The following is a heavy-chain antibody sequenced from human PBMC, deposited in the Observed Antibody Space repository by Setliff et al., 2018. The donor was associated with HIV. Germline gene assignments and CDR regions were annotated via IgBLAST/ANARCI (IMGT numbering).Heavy chain of an antibody. Sequence: PSETLSLTCAVYGGSFSGYYWTWIRQPPGKGLEWIGYIHHSGGTQYNPSLMSRLTMSVDTSKNQFSLKLSSVIAADTAVYYCVRGYCSSTTCYEDYYYMDVWGQGMLVTVSS. D-gene: IGHD2-2*01. V-gene: IGHV4-59*08. CDR2: IHHSGGT. CDR1: GGSFSGYY. CDR3: VRGYCSSTTCYEDYYYMDV. J-gene: IGHJ6*03.